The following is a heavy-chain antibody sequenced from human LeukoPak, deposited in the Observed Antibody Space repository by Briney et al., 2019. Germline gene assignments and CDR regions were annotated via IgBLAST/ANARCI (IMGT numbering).Heavy chain of an antibody. J-gene: IGHJ4*02. CDR1: GYTFTGYY. CDR2: ISPNSGGT. Sequence: GASVKVSCTASGYTFTGYYMHWVRQAPGQGLEWMGWISPNSGGTNYAQKFQGRVTMTRDTSISTAYMELSRLRSEDTAVYYCARGLDYYGSADLDYWGQGTLVTVSS. V-gene: IGHV1-2*02. D-gene: IGHD3-10*01. CDR3: ARGLDYYGSADLDY.